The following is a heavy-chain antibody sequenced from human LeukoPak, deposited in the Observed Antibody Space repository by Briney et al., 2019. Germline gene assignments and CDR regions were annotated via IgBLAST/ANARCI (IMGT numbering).Heavy chain of an antibody. CDR1: GVSVSNNGHY. Sequence: SETLSLTCTVSGVSVSNNGHYWNWIRQPPGKVLEWIGYIYNRGSTNHNPSLKSRATISLDTATNRFSLKLTSVTAADTAVYFCALSPAYRPVDYWGQGTLVTVSS. D-gene: IGHD2-2*01. CDR2: IYNRGST. CDR3: ALSPAYRPVDY. V-gene: IGHV4-61*08. J-gene: IGHJ4*02.